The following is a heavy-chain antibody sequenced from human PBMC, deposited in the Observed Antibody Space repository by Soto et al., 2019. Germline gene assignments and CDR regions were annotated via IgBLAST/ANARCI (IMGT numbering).Heavy chain of an antibody. CDR3: ARLTDSGSPTCSFDP. Sequence: PGGSLRLSCAASGFTFSSYAMSWVRQAPGKGLEWVAAISGSGGSTYYADSVKSRVTMSVDTSNNQFSLKMSSVTAADTAVYYCARLTDSGSPTCSFDPWGQGTLVTVSS. CDR2: ISGSGGST. D-gene: IGHD3-10*01. J-gene: IGHJ5*02. V-gene: IGHV3-23*01. CDR1: GFTFSSYA.